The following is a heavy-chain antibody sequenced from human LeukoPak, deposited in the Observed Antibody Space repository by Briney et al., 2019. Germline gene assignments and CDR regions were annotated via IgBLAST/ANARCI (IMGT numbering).Heavy chain of an antibody. Sequence: SETLSLTCTVSGDSISNYYWSWIRQPPGKGLEWIGYIYYSGSTNYNPSLKSRVAIPVDTSKNQFSLKLSSLTAADTAVYYCAREACGGYCRFDYWGQGTLVTVSS. CDR3: AREACGGYCRFDY. V-gene: IGHV4-59*01. CDR1: GDSISNYY. J-gene: IGHJ4*02. D-gene: IGHD2-21*02. CDR2: IYYSGST.